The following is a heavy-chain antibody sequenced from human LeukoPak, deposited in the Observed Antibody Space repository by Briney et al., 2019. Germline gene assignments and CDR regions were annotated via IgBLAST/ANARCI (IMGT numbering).Heavy chain of an antibody. CDR3: ARVLGSGRNWFDP. J-gene: IGHJ5*02. Sequence: ASVKVSCKXSGYTFTGYYMHWVRQAPGQGLEWMGWINPNSGGTNYAQKFQGRVTMTRDTSISTAYMELSRLRSDDTAVYYCARVLGSGRNWFDPWGQGTLVTVSS. V-gene: IGHV1-2*02. CDR1: GYTFTGYY. D-gene: IGHD3-10*01. CDR2: INPNSGGT.